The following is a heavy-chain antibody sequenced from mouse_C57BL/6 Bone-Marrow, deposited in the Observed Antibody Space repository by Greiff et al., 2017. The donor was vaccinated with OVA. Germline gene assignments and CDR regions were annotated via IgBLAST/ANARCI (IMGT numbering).Heavy chain of an antibody. J-gene: IGHJ2*01. CDR2: IDPSDSYT. D-gene: IGHD2-4*01. CDR1: GYTFTSYW. V-gene: IGHV1-69*01. CDR3: ARIYDYDFDY. Sequence: VQLQQPGAELVKPGASVKLSCKASGYTFTSYWMHWVKQRPGQGLEWIGEIDPSDSYTNYNQKFKGKSTLTVDKSSSTAYMQLSSLTSEDSAVYYCARIYDYDFDYWGQGTTLTVSS.